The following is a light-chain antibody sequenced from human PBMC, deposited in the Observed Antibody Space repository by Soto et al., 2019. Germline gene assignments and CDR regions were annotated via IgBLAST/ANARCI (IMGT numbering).Light chain of an antibody. V-gene: IGKV1-33*01. J-gene: IGKJ5*01. CDR1: QDIRNY. CDR2: DAS. CDR3: PQCQGPPPIT. Sequence: DIQMTQSPSSLSASVGDRVTITCQASQDIRNYLNWYQHKPGKAPKLLIYDASTLATGVPSRLRCSGSWTHFTFIISGLQPEDIATYYCPQCQGPPPITFGQGTRVDIK.